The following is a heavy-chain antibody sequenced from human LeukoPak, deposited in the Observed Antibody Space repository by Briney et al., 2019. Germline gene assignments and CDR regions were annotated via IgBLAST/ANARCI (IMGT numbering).Heavy chain of an antibody. Sequence: GGSLRLSCAASGFTFSSYAMSWVRQAPGKGLEWVSAISGSGGSTYYADSVKGRFTISRDNSKNTLYLQMNSLRAEDTAVHYCAKDSSPYYYDSSGRHLDYWGQGTLVTVSS. V-gene: IGHV3-23*01. D-gene: IGHD3-22*01. CDR3: AKDSSPYYYDSSGRHLDY. J-gene: IGHJ4*02. CDR2: ISGSGGST. CDR1: GFTFSSYA.